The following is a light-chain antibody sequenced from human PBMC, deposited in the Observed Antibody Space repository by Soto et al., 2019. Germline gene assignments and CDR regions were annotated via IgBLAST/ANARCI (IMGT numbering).Light chain of an antibody. J-gene: IGKJ1*01. CDR3: QQYNSYWT. CDR2: DAS. V-gene: IGKV1-5*01. CDR1: QSISSW. Sequence: DITMNQSPSTLSASVGDRVTITCRASQSISSWLAWYQQKPGKAPKLLIYDASSLESGVPSRFSGSGSGTEFTLTISSLQPDDFATYYCQQYNSYWTFGQGTKVDIK.